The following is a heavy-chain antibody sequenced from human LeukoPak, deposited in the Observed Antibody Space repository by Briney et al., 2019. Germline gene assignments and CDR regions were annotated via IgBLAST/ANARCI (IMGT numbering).Heavy chain of an antibody. D-gene: IGHD3-9*01. CDR2: INHSGST. J-gene: IGHJ4*02. CDR3: ARGGDWLWAYFDY. CDR1: GGSFSGYY. Sequence: SETLSLTCAVYGGSFSGYYWSWISQPPGKGLEWIGEINHSGSTNYNPSLKSRVTISVDTSKNQFSLKLSSVTAADTAVYYCARGGDWLWAYFDYWGQGTLVTVSS. V-gene: IGHV4-34*01.